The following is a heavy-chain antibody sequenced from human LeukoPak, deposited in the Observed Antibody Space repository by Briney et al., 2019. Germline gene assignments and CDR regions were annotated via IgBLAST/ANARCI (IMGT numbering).Heavy chain of an antibody. CDR2: IYYSGST. CDR3: AREGDSSSSH. CDR1: GGSISSSSYY. J-gene: IGHJ4*02. D-gene: IGHD6-13*01. V-gene: IGHV4-39*07. Sequence: SETLSLTCTVSGGSISSSSYYWGWIRQPPGKGLEWIGSIYYSGSTYYNPSLKSLVTISVDTSKNQFSLKLSSVTAADTAVYYCAREGDSSSSHWGQGTLVTVSS.